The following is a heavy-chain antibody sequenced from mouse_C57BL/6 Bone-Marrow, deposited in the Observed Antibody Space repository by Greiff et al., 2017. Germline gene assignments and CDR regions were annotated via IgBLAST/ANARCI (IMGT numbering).Heavy chain of an antibody. CDR2: IWRGGST. V-gene: IGHV2-5*01. J-gene: IGHJ1*03. CDR3: AKNRDYYGSSYYWYFDV. D-gene: IGHD1-1*01. CDR1: GFSLTSYG. Sequence: QVQLQQSGPGLVQPSQSLSITCTVSGFSLTSYGVHWVRQSPGKGLEWLGVIWRGGSTDYNAAFMSRLSITKDNSKSQVFFKMNSLQADDTAIYYCAKNRDYYGSSYYWYFDVWGTGTTVTVSS.